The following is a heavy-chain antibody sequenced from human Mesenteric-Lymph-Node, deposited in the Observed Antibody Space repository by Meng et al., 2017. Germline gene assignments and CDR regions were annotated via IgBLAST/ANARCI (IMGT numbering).Heavy chain of an antibody. CDR1: GFTFGDYA. CDR3: ASGGEYYYDSSGYLRLDY. V-gene: IGHV3-43D*03. J-gene: IGHJ4*02. D-gene: IGHD3-22*01. Sequence: GGSLRLSCTASGFTFGDYAMSWVRQAPGKGLEWVSLISWDGGSTYYADSVKGRFTISRDNSKNSLYLQMNSLRAEDTALYYCASGGEYYYDSSGYLRLDYWGQGTLVTVSS. CDR2: ISWDGGST.